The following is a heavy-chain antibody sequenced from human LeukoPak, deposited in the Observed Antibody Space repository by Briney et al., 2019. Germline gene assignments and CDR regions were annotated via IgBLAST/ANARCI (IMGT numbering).Heavy chain of an antibody. CDR2: IYYSGST. V-gene: IGHV4-39*01. CDR3: ASGDSSGYYYPYFDY. J-gene: IGHJ4*02. CDR1: GVSIDSSSYY. D-gene: IGHD3-22*01. Sequence: SETLSLTCTVSGVSIDSSSYYWGWIRQPPGKGLEWIGSIYYSGSTYYNPSLKSRVTISVDTSKNQFSLKLSSVTAADTAVYYCASGDSSGYYYPYFDYWGQGTLVTVSS.